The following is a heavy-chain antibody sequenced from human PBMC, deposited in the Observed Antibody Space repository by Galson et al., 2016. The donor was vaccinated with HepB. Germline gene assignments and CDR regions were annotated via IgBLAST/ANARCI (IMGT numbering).Heavy chain of an antibody. D-gene: IGHD3-10*01. CDR3: ARHYSSSGRFDFDY. CDR1: GYSFTTYW. Sequence: QSGAEVKKPGESLRISCHGSGYSFTTYWISWVRQMPGKGLEWMGRIDPSDSQTNYSPSFQGHVTISGDKSTRTAYLQWSSLKASDTAIYYCARHYSSSGRFDFDYWGQGALITVSS. CDR2: IDPSDSQT. J-gene: IGHJ4*02. V-gene: IGHV5-10-1*01.